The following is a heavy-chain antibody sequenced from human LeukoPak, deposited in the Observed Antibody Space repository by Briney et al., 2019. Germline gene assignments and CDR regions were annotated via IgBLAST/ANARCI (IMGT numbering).Heavy chain of an antibody. V-gene: IGHV3-30*04. CDR1: GFTFSSYA. CDR3: ARGANYYDSSGYSYNFDY. Sequence: GGSLRLSCAASGFTFSSYAMHWVRQAPGKGLAWVAVISYDGSNKYYADSVKGRFTISRDNSKNTLYLQMNSLRAEDTAVYYCARGANYYDSSGYSYNFDYWGQGTLVTVSS. D-gene: IGHD3-22*01. CDR2: ISYDGSNK. J-gene: IGHJ4*02.